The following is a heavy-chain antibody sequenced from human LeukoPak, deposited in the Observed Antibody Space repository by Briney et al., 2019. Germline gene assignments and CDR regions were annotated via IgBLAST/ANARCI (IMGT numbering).Heavy chain of an antibody. CDR1: GYTFTGYY. D-gene: IGHD2-15*01. CDR2: INPNSGGT. V-gene: IGHV1-2*02. CDR3: ARDIVVVVAANNWFDP. J-gene: IGHJ5*02. Sequence: ASVKVSCKASGYTFTGYYMHWVRQAPGQGLEWMGWINPNSGGTNYAQKFQGRVTMTRDTSISTAYMELSRLRSDDTAVYYCARDIVVVVAANNWFDPWGQGTLVTVSS.